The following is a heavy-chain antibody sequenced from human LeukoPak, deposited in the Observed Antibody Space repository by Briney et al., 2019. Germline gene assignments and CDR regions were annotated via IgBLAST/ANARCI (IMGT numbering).Heavy chain of an antibody. J-gene: IGHJ4*02. CDR2: INKDGSVL. CDR1: GFTFTNYW. CDR3: VRSMSIAVSRNSNFDY. D-gene: IGHD6-19*01. V-gene: IGHV3-74*01. Sequence: GGSLRLSCAASGFTFTNYWMHWVRQAPGKGLVWVSLINKDGSVLTYADSVKGRVTISGDNARNTLYLQMNSLRAEDTAVYYCVRSMSIAVSRNSNFDYWGQGTLVTVSS.